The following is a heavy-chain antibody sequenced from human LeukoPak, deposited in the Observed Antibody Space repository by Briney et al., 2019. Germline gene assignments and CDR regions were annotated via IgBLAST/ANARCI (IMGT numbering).Heavy chain of an antibody. D-gene: IGHD5-24*01. CDR2: MRRDGNEI. J-gene: IGHJ4*02. V-gene: IGHV3-7*04. CDR3: TRVGYIDEGIDY. Sequence: GGSLRLSCSASGFTFSTYWMSWVRQAPGKGLEWVANMRRDGNEIYYLDSVRGRFTISRDNAKNSLYLQMNSLRAEDTAIYYCTRVGYIDEGIDYWGQGTLVTVSS. CDR1: GFTFSTYW.